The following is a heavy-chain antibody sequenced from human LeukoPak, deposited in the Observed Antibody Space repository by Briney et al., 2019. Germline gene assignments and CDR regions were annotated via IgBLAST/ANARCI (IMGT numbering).Heavy chain of an antibody. V-gene: IGHV4-39*01. CDR3: ASAGSYDILTGYQGAFDC. CDR2: IYYSGST. J-gene: IGHJ4*02. Sequence: KTSETLSLTCTVSGGSISSSSYYWGWIRQPPGKGLEWIGSIYYSGSTYYNPSLKSRVTISVDTSKNQFSLKLSSVTAADTAVYYCASAGSYDILTGYQGAFDCWGQGTLVTVSS. D-gene: IGHD3-9*01. CDR1: GGSISSSSYY.